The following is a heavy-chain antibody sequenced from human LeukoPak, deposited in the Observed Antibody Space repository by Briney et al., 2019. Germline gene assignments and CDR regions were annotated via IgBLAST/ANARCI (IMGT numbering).Heavy chain of an antibody. CDR2: IYYSGST. D-gene: IGHD4/OR15-4a*01. Sequence: TPSQTLSLTCTVSGGSISSGDYYWGWIRQTPGKGLEWIGYIYYSGSTYYNPSLKSRVTISVDTSKNQFPLKLSSVTAADTAVYYCARETPPPGVLTAAFDIWGQGTMVTVSS. CDR3: ARETPPPGVLTAAFDI. CDR1: GGSISSGDYY. V-gene: IGHV4-31*03. J-gene: IGHJ3*02.